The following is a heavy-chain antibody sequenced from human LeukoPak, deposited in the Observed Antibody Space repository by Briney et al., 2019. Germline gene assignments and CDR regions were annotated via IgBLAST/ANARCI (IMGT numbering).Heavy chain of an antibody. CDR3: ARSPWNDVSMGYYYYMDV. CDR1: GYTFTSYG. V-gene: IGHV1-18*01. J-gene: IGHJ6*03. CDR2: ISAYNGNT. D-gene: IGHD1-1*01. Sequence: ASVKVSCKASGYTFTSYGISWVRQAPGQGLEWMGWISAYNGNTNYAQKLQGRVTMTRNTSISTAYMELSSLRSEDTAVYYCARSPWNDVSMGYYYYMDVWGKGTTVTISS.